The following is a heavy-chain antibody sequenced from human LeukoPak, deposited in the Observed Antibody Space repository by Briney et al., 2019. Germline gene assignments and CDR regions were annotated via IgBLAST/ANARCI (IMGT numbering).Heavy chain of an antibody. J-gene: IGHJ4*02. D-gene: IGHD4-11*01. CDR1: AFSVGGFG. Sequence: GGSLRLSCAASAFSVGGFGMQWVRQAPGQGLVWVAFIGFDGNKKYIRDSVKGRLTISTDNSGNTLFLQMNSLRAEDTGVYYCAKDLSYSFEIPAYWGQGTLVTVSS. CDR2: IGFDGNKK. V-gene: IGHV3-30*02. CDR3: AKDLSYSFEIPAY.